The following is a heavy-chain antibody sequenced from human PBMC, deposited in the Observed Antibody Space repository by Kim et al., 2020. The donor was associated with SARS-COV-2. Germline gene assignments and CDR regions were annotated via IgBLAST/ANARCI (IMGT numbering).Heavy chain of an antibody. Sequence: ASVKVSCKASGYTFTSYGISWVRQAPGQGLEWMGWISAYNGNTNYAQKLQGRVTMTTDTSTSTAYMELRSLRSDDTAVYYCARVLEMATTHWFDPWGQGTLVTVSS. D-gene: IGHD1-1*01. CDR3: ARVLEMATTHWFDP. CDR1: GYTFTSYG. J-gene: IGHJ5*02. CDR2: ISAYNGNT. V-gene: IGHV1-18*04.